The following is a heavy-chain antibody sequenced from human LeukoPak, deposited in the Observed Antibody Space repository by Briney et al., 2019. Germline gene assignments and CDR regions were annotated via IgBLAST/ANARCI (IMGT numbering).Heavy chain of an antibody. Sequence: TGGSLRLSCAASGFTFSSYSMNWGRQAPGKGLEWVSYISRSGGGSTIYYADSVRGRFPISRDNAKNALYLQMSSLRDEDTAVYFCARAGYCSSFSCYVPNYWGQGTLVTVSS. CDR2: ISRSGGGSTI. J-gene: IGHJ4*02. V-gene: IGHV3-48*02. D-gene: IGHD2-2*01. CDR1: GFTFSSYS. CDR3: ARAGYCSSFSCYVPNY.